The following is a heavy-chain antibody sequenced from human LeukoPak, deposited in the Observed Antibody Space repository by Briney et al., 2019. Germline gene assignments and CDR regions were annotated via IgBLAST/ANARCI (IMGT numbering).Heavy chain of an antibody. CDR2: IYSGGST. CDR1: GFTVSSNY. J-gene: IGHJ6*03. CDR3: ARELGSNYYMDV. D-gene: IGHD7-27*01. V-gene: IGHV3-53*01. Sequence: GGSLRLSCAASGFTVSSNYMSWVRQAPGKGLEWVSVIYSGGSTYYADSVKGRFTISRDNSKNTLYLQMNSLRAEDTVVYYCARELGSNYYMDVWGKGTTVTVSS.